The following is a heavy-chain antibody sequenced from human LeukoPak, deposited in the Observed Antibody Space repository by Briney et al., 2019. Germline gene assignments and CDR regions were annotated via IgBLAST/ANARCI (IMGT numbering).Heavy chain of an antibody. J-gene: IGHJ4*02. CDR3: ARDPRGDSSGFYFDY. CDR2: ISSSSSYI. D-gene: IGHD3-22*01. V-gene: IGHV3-21*01. Sequence: GGSLRLSCAASGFTFSSYSMNWVRQAPGKGPEWVSSISSSSSYIYYADSVKGRFTISRDNAKNSLYLQMNSLRAEDTAVYYCARDPRGDSSGFYFDYWGQGTLVTVSS. CDR1: GFTFSSYS.